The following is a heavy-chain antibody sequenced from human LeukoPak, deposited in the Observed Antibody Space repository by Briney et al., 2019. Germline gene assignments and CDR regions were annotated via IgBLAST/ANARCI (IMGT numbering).Heavy chain of an antibody. CDR1: GYTFTGYY. CDR2: INPNSGGT. V-gene: IGHV1-2*02. Sequence: ASVKVSCKASGYTFTGYYMHWVRQAPGQGLEWMGWINPNSGGTNYAQKFQGRVTMTRDTSISTAYMELSRLRSDDTAVYYCARVVPYYDILTGYYSYYFDYWGRGTLVTVSS. CDR3: ARVVPYYDILTGYYSYYFDY. J-gene: IGHJ4*02. D-gene: IGHD3-9*01.